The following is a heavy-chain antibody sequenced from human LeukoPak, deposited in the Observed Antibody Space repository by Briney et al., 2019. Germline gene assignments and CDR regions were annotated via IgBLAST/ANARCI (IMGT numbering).Heavy chain of an antibody. CDR3: ARDMYYYDSSGYYRRRDVALFDY. CDR2: ISAYNGNT. J-gene: IGHJ4*02. CDR1: GYTFTNYG. Sequence: ASVKVSCKASGYTFTNYGISWVRQAPGQGLEWMGWISAYNGNTNYAQKLQGRVTMTTDTSTSTAYMELRSLRSDDTAVYYCARDMYYYDSSGYYRRRDVALFDYWGQGTLVTVSS. V-gene: IGHV1-18*01. D-gene: IGHD3-22*01.